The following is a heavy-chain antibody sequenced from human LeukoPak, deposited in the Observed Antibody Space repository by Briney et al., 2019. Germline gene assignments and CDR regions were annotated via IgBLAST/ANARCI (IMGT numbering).Heavy chain of an antibody. Sequence: GGSLRLSCAASGFTFSSYSMNWVRQAPGKGLEWVSYISSSSSTIYYADSVKGRFTISRDNAKNSLYLQMNSLRAEDTAVYYCVRGDSSSRRGGNWFDPWGQGTLVTVSS. D-gene: IGHD6-13*01. CDR3: VRGDSSSRRGGNWFDP. CDR2: ISSSSSTI. CDR1: GFTFSSYS. J-gene: IGHJ5*02. V-gene: IGHV3-48*04.